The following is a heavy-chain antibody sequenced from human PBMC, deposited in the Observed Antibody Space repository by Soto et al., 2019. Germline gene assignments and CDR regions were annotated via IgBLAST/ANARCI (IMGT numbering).Heavy chain of an antibody. Sequence: SETLSLTCSVSGASISNFYWSWIRQSAGKGLEWIGRLYTRGTTDYNPSLKSRVTMSIDTSKNRVSLSLTSVTAEDTAVYYCAKATTPFWAATYYYYGMDVWGQGTTVTVSS. CDR1: GASISNFY. CDR3: AKATTPFWAATYYYYGMDV. CDR2: LYTRGTT. J-gene: IGHJ6*02. D-gene: IGHD2-15*01. V-gene: IGHV4-4*07.